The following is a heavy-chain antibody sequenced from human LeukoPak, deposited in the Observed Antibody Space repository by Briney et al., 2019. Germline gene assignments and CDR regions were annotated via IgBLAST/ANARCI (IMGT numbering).Heavy chain of an antibody. CDR2: ISSSGSTI. CDR1: GSTFSDYY. D-gene: IGHD6-13*01. V-gene: IGHV3-11*01. J-gene: IGHJ4*02. CDR3: AMGSAAAGTRQFDY. Sequence: GGSLRLSCAASGSTFSDYYMSWIRQALGKGLEWVSYISSSGSTIYYADSVKGRFTISRDNAKNSLYLQMNSLRAEDTAVYYCAMGSAAAGTRQFDYWGQGTLVTVSS.